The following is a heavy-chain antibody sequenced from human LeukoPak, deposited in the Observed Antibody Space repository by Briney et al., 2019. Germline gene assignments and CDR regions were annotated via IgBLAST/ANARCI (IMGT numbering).Heavy chain of an antibody. CDR2: ISAYNGNT. V-gene: IGHV1-18*01. Sequence: GASVTVSCKAPGYTFTSYGISWVRQAPGQGLEWMGWISAYNGNTNYAQKLQGRVTMTTDTSTSTAYMELRSLRSDDTAVYYCARDGAVAGSGSSGYWGQGTLVTVSS. J-gene: IGHJ4*02. D-gene: IGHD6-19*01. CDR3: ARDGAVAGSGSSGY. CDR1: GYTFTSYG.